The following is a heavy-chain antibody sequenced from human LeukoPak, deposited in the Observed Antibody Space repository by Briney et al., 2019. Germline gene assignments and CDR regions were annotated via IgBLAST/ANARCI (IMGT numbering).Heavy chain of an antibody. V-gene: IGHV3-23*01. D-gene: IGHD2-2*02. J-gene: IGHJ3*02. Sequence: HPGGSLRLSCAASGFTFSNYAMSWVRQAPGKGLEWVSGISGDGGNTYYADSVKGRFTISRDNSKNTLILQMNSLRAEDTAVYYCARGLGLDCISDSCYTGRGGFDIWGQGTMVTVS. CDR1: GFTFSNYA. CDR2: ISGDGGNT. CDR3: ARGLGLDCISDSCYTGRGGFDI.